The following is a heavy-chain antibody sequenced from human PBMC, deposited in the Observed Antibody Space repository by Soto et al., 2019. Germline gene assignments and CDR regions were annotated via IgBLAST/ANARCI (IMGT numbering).Heavy chain of an antibody. Sequence: EVQLVESGGGSVQPGGSLRLSCAASEVIFSTYEMNWVRQAPGKGLEWIAYISGGGSTVYYADSVKGRFNISRDIPKNAMYPQMNNLRAEDTAVYYCARGPGELELPYYFDHWGQGTLVTVSS. CDR2: ISGGGSTV. CDR1: EVIFSTYE. J-gene: IGHJ4*02. CDR3: ARGPGELELPYYFDH. V-gene: IGHV3-48*03. D-gene: IGHD1-7*01.